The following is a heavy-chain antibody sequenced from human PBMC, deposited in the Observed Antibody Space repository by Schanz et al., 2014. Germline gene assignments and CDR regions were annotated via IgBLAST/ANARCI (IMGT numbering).Heavy chain of an antibody. CDR3: ASSGAGYSSSWDFDY. CDR1: GYTFTSYG. Sequence: QVQLVQSGAEVKKPGASVKVSCKASGYTFTSYGISWVRQAPGQGLEWMGWISPILGIATYAQKFQGRLTITADKSTSTAYMDVSSLRSEDTAVYYCASSGAGYSSSWDFDYWGQGTLVTVSS. CDR2: ISPILGIA. D-gene: IGHD6-13*01. V-gene: IGHV1-69*10. J-gene: IGHJ4*02.